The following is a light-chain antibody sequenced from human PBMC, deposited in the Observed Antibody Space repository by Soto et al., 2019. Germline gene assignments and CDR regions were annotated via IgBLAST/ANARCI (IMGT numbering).Light chain of an antibody. V-gene: IGKV3-20*01. Sequence: IGLTQSPGTLSLSPGERATLSCRASQSVRSSYLAWYQQKPGQAPGLLIYGASNRATGIPDRFSGSGSGTDFTLTISRLEPEDFAVYYCHQYGSSGPFGQGTKVDIK. J-gene: IGKJ1*01. CDR1: QSVRSSY. CDR3: HQYGSSGP. CDR2: GAS.